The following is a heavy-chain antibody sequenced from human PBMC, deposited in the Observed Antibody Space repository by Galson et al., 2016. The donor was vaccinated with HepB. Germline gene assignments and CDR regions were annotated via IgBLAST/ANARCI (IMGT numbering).Heavy chain of an antibody. CDR2: ISTGVST. CDR3: AIGRPNYYGNGVGIFDI. V-gene: IGHV3-53*01. D-gene: IGHD3-10*01. J-gene: IGHJ3*02. Sequence: SLRLSCAASGFTVSSNYMSWVRQAPGKGLEWVSVISTGVSTFYADSVKGRFIISRDNSKNTLHLQMNSLRAEDTAVYYCAIGRPNYYGNGVGIFDIWGQGTMVTVSS. CDR1: GFTVSSNY.